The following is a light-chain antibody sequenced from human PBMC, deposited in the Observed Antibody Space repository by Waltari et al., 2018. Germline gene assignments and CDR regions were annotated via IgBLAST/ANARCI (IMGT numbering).Light chain of an antibody. CDR1: SSDVGGYNF. CDR3: SSYTSSSTLV. CDR2: DVA. Sequence: QSALTQPASVSGSPGQSISISCTGTSSDVGGYNFVSWYQQHPGKAPQLMIYDVANRPSGVSIRFSGSKSCNTASRPLFGLQAEDEADYYCSSYTSSSTLVFGTGTKVTVL. J-gene: IGLJ1*01. V-gene: IGLV2-14*03.